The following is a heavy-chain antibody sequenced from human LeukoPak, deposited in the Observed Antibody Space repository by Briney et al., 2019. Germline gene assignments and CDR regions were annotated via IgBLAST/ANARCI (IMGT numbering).Heavy chain of an antibody. J-gene: IGHJ4*02. CDR3: LLRRDGYTHFDY. CDR2: IYTSGST. D-gene: IGHD5-24*01. CDR1: GGSISSDNYY. V-gene: IGHV4-61*02. Sequence: PSQTLSLTCTVSGGSISSDNYYGNWIRQPAGKGLEWMGRIYTSGSTNYNPSLKTRFTISIDTSKNQFSLKLTSVTAADTAVYYCLLRRDGYTHFDYWGQGTLVTVSS.